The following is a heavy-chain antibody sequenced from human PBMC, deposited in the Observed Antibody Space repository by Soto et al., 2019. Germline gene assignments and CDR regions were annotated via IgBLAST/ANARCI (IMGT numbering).Heavy chain of an antibody. D-gene: IGHD4-17*01. J-gene: IGHJ4*02. CDR3: ATWVDYGDFEGFDF. V-gene: IGHV1-3*01. Sequence: GASVKVSCKASGYTFTNYAMHWVRQAPGQRLEWMGWINAGNGNTKSSQKFQGRVTMTWDTSITTAYLDLTRLTTNDTATYFCATWVDYGDFEGFDFWGQGTLVTVSS. CDR1: GYTFTNYA. CDR2: INAGNGNT.